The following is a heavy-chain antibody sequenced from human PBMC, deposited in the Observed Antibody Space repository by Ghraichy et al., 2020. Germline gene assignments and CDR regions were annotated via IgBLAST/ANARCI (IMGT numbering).Heavy chain of an antibody. Sequence: LSLTCAASGFMFNKYDMTWVRQAPGKGLEWVSTVSGSGDSTYYADSVKGRFTISRDNTKNTLYLQMSSLRAEDTSVYYCAKSGSVAGTYHFDYWGQGALVNVSS. CDR2: VSGSGDST. D-gene: IGHD6-19*01. V-gene: IGHV3-23*01. J-gene: IGHJ4*02. CDR1: GFMFNKYD. CDR3: AKSGSVAGTYHFDY.